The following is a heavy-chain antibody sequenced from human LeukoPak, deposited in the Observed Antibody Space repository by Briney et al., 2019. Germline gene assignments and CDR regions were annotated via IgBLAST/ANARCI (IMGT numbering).Heavy chain of an antibody. CDR2: IRPDGSEK. CDR3: AKDSNGWYQRGSNYFDY. J-gene: IGHJ4*02. V-gene: IGHV3-7*03. CDR1: GFTFRNYW. Sequence: GGSLRLSCAASGFTFRNYWMTWVRQAAGKGLEWVATIRPDGSEKYYVDSVKGRFTISRDNPKNTLYLQMNSLRAEDTAEYYCAKDSNGWYQRGSNYFDYWGQGTLVTVSS. D-gene: IGHD6-19*01.